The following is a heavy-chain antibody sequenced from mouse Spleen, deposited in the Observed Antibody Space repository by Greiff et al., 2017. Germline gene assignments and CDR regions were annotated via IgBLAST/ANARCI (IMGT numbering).Heavy chain of an antibody. CDR3: ARHSNFYFDY. V-gene: IGHV5-17*01. CDR1: GFTFSDYG. CDR2: ISSGSSTI. Sequence: DVHLVESGGGLVKPGGSLKLSCAASGFTFSDYGMHWVRQAPEKGLEWVAYISSGSSTIYYADTVKGRFTISRDNAKNTLFLQMTSLRSEDTAMYYCARHSNFYFDYWGQGTTLTVSS. D-gene: IGHD2-5*01. J-gene: IGHJ2*01.